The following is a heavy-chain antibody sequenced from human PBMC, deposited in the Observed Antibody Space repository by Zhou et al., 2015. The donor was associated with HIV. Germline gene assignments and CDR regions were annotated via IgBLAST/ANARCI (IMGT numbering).Heavy chain of an antibody. D-gene: IGHD5-18*01. CDR3: ARAPDVQRPFDY. V-gene: IGHV3-30*03. Sequence: VQLVESGGGVVQPGRSLRLSCAASGFTFSSYGMHWVRQAPGKGLEWVAVISYDGSNKYYADSVKGRFTISRDNSKNTLYLQMNSLRAEDTAVYYCARAPDVQRPFDYWGQGTLVTVSS. CDR2: ISYDGSNK. J-gene: IGHJ4*02. CDR1: GFTFSSYG.